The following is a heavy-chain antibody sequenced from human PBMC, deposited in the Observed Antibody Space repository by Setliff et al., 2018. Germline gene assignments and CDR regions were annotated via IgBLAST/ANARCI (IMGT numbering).Heavy chain of an antibody. D-gene: IGHD6-19*01. Sequence: SETLSLTCTVSGGSISSYYWSWIWQPAGKGLEWIGHIYIGGSANYNPSLKSRVTTSIDTSKNQFSLKLNSVTAADMAVYYCAREQWLDPPGYYYMDVWAKGTTVTVSS. CDR3: AREQWLDPPGYYYMDV. V-gene: IGHV4-4*07. CDR2: IYIGGSA. CDR1: GGSISSYY. J-gene: IGHJ6*03.